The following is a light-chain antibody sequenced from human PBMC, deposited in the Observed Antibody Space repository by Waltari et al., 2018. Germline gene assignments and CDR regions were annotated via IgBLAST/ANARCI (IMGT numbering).Light chain of an antibody. CDR1: SSDGGGHDY. J-gene: IGLJ2*01. V-gene: IGLV2-14*03. Sequence: QSALSQPASVSGSPGQSITISCTGASSDGGGHDYVSWYQQHPGKAPKLIISDVNNPPSSLSNFSSCSTSGTTASLTTSGLPADDESDYYCSSYSTSSRLILFGEGTKVTVL. CDR2: DVN. CDR3: SSYSTSSRLIL.